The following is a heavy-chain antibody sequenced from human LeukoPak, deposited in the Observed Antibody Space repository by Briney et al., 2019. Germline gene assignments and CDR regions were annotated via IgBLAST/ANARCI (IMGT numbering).Heavy chain of an antibody. V-gene: IGHV4-31*03. D-gene: IGHD3-22*01. Sequence: PSETLSLTCTVSGDSISGDYWSWIRQHPGKGLEWIGYIYYSGSTYYNPSLKSRVTISVDTSKNQFSLKLSSVTAADTAVYYCARGGLVVTHFDYWGQGTLVTVSS. CDR3: ARGGLVVTHFDY. CDR1: GDSISGDY. CDR2: IYYSGST. J-gene: IGHJ4*02.